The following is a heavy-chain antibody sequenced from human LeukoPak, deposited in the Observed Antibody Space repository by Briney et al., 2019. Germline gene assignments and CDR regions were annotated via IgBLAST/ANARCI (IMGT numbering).Heavy chain of an antibody. J-gene: IGHJ4*02. CDR3: TRDLLGFATTPLSD. Sequence: ASVRVSCKASGYTFTNNYIHWVRQAPGQGLEWMGWINPNRSDTNYAQKFQGRVTMTRDTSISTAFMELTRLTSDDTAVYYCTRDLLGFATTPLSDWGQGTLVTVSS. D-gene: IGHD4-17*01. V-gene: IGHV1-2*02. CDR1: GYTFTNNY. CDR2: INPNRSDT.